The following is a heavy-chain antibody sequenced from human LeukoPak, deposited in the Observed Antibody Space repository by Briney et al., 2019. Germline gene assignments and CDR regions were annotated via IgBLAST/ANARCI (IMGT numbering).Heavy chain of an antibody. V-gene: IGHV1-2*02. CDR2: INPNSGGT. Sequence: ASVKVSCKASGNTFTGYYMHWVRQAPGQGLEWMGWINPNSGGTNYAQKFQGRVTMIRDTYISTAYMELSRMRSDDTAVYYCARDQTAFDIWGQGTMVTVSS. CDR1: GNTFTGYY. CDR3: ARDQTAFDI. J-gene: IGHJ3*02.